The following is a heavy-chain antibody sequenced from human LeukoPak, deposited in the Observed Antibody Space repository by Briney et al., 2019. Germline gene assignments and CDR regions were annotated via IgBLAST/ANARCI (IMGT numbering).Heavy chain of an antibody. CDR3: AREVDAAAAYNWFDP. CDR2: IYYSGTT. Sequence: SETLSLTCTVSGDSISSSSYYWGWIRQPPGEGLEWIGSIYYSGTTYYNPSLKSRVTISVDTSKNQFSLRLSSVTAADTAVYYCAREVDAAAAYNWFDPWGQGTLVTVSS. CDR1: GDSISSSSYY. J-gene: IGHJ5*02. D-gene: IGHD2-2*01. V-gene: IGHV4-39*07.